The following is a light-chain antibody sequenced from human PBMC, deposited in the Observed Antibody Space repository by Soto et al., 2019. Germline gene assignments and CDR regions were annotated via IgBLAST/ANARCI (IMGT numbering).Light chain of an antibody. J-gene: IGLJ2*01. V-gene: IGLV2-8*01. Sequence: QSALTQPPSASGSPGQSVTISCTGSNSDIGGYDFVSWYQQHPGKAPKLIIYDVTKRPPGVPDRFSGSKSGNTASLTVSGLQAEDEADYYCSSYAGSNNLGFGGGTKLAVL. CDR2: DVT. CDR1: NSDIGGYDF. CDR3: SSYAGSNNLG.